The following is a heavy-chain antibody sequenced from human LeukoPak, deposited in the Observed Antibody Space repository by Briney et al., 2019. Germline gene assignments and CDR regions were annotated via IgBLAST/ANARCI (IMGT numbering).Heavy chain of an antibody. Sequence: SQTLSLTCTVSGGSISSGAYYWSWIRQHPGKGLEWIGYIHYSGSTYYSPSLKSRVTISVDTSKNQFSLKLSSVTAADTAVYYCARGRVNWFDPWGQGTLVTVSS. CDR1: GGSISSGAYY. D-gene: IGHD3-3*01. V-gene: IGHV4-31*03. CDR2: IHYSGST. CDR3: ARGRVNWFDP. J-gene: IGHJ5*02.